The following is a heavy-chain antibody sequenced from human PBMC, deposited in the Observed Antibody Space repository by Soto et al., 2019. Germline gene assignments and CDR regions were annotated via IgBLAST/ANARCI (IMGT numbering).Heavy chain of an antibody. CDR1: GGSISSYY. J-gene: IGHJ4*02. CDR3: SRSTYNCRAGTDY. V-gene: IGHV4-59*01. D-gene: IGHD1-20*01. CDR2: IYYSGST. Sequence: PSETLSLACTVSGGSISSYYWSWIRQPPGKGLEWIGYIYYSGSTNYNPSLKSRVTISVDTSKNQFSLKLSSVTAADTAVYYCSRSTYNCRAGTDYWGQGTLVTVSS.